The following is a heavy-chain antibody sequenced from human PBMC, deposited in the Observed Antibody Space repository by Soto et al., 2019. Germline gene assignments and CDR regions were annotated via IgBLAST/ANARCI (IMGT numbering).Heavy chain of an antibody. J-gene: IGHJ6*02. V-gene: IGHV5-51*01. CDR1: GDSLTSYW. D-gene: IGHD5-18*01. Sequence: PGDSLKISCKGSGDSLTSYWIGWVGQMPGKGLVWMGIIYPGDSDTRYSPSFQGKVTISADKSISTAYLRWSSLKASDTAMYYCARLGRRTGYSYGYAYYYGMDVWGQGTTVTVS. CDR2: IYPGDSDT. CDR3: ARLGRRTGYSYGYAYYYGMDV.